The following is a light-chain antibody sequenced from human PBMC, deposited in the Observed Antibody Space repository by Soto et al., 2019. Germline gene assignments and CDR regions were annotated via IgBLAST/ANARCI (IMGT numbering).Light chain of an antibody. V-gene: IGKV3-20*01. J-gene: IGKJ2*01. Sequence: EIVLTQSPGTLSLSPGERATLSCRASQNVSSNYLAWYQQRPGQAPRLLMYGAFIRATGIPDRISGSGSGTDFTVTISRLEPEDFAVYYCQYYGGYYGSSPRYTFVQGTKLDIK. CDR1: QNVSSNY. CDR2: GAF. CDR3: QYYGGYYGSSPRYT.